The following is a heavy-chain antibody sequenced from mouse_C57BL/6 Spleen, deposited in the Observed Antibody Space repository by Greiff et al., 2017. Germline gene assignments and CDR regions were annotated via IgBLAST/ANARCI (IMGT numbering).Heavy chain of an antibody. CDR3: TRGPSWFAY. V-gene: IGHV1-5*01. CDR1: GYTFTSYW. CDR2: IYPVNSDT. Sequence: VQLQQSGTVLARPGASVKMSCKTSGYTFTSYWMHWVKQRPGQGLEWIGAIYPVNSDTSYNQKFKGKAKLTAVTSASTAYMELSSLTNEDSAVYYCTRGPSWFAYWGQGTLVTVSA. J-gene: IGHJ3*01.